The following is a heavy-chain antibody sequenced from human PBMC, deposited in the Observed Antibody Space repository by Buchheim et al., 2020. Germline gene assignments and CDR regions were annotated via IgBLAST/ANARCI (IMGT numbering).Heavy chain of an antibody. CDR3: AKDRGGLDDILTGYYYYYYYGMDV. J-gene: IGHJ6*02. Sequence: EVQLVESGGGLVQPGGSLRLSCAASGFTFSSYAMSWVRQAPGKGLEWVSAISGSGGSTYYADSVKGRFTISRDNSKNTLYLQMNSLRAEDTAVYYCAKDRGGLDDILTGYYYYYYYGMDVWGQGTT. CDR1: GFTFSSYA. V-gene: IGHV3-23*04. D-gene: IGHD3-9*01. CDR2: ISGSGGST.